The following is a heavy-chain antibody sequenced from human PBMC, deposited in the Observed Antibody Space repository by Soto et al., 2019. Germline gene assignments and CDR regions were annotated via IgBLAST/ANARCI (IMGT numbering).Heavy chain of an antibody. Sequence: GGSLRLSCAASGFSFSISPMHWVRQAPGKGPEWVALISYDGTNKFYADSVKGRFTISRDNSKSTLYLQVDSLRPEDAAVYYCARDPKTSGGQHWAFKYFVSLGKGILVYVAS. CDR2: ISYDGTNK. V-gene: IGHV3-30-3*01. CDR3: ARDPKTSGGQHWAFKYFVS. D-gene: IGHD7-27*01. CDR1: GFSFSISP. J-gene: IGHJ4*02.